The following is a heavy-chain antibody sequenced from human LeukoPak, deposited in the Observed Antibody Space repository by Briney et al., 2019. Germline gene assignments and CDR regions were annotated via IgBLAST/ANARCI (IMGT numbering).Heavy chain of an antibody. D-gene: IGHD1-1*01. J-gene: IGHJ4*02. CDR1: HFTFRRYP. CDR3: AKGISNRAWNLDS. Sequence: GGSLPLSCPSSHFTFRRYPITWVRQAPGKGLEWVSSISSSGTATYYPDSVRGRFTISRDNSQNTLYLQMNSLRADDTAIYYCAKGISNRAWNLDSWGQGTLVTVSS. CDR2: ISSSGTAT. V-gene: IGHV3-23*01.